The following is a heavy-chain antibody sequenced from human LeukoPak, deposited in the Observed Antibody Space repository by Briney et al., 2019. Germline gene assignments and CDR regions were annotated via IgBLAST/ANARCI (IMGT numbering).Heavy chain of an antibody. D-gene: IGHD4-17*01. J-gene: IGHJ4*02. CDR3: AKGNGDLNYFDY. Sequence: GGSLRLSCAASGFTFSHYAMTWVRQALGKGLEWVSSISASAGTTYYAGSVRGRFTISRDNSRNTLYLQMNSLRAEDTAVFYCAKGNGDLNYFDYWGQGTLVTVSS. CDR2: ISASAGTT. V-gene: IGHV3-23*01. CDR1: GFTFSHYA.